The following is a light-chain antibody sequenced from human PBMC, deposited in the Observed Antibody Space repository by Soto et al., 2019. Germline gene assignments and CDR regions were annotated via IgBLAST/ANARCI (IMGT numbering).Light chain of an antibody. V-gene: IGKV1-5*03. Sequence: DIPMTQSPSTLSAPIGDRVTITCRASQNINSWLGWYQQRPGKAPKVRIYKASSLKSGVPSRFSGSESGTEFTLAIISLQPDDVATYYCQPYDSHPLTFGGGTKVEI. CDR2: KAS. J-gene: IGKJ4*01. CDR1: QNINSW. CDR3: QPYDSHPLT.